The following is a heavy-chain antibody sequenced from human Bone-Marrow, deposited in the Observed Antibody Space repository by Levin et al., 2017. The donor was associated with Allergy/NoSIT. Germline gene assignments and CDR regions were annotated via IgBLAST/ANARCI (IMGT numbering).Heavy chain of an antibody. J-gene: IGHJ5*02. CDR2: INPNSGTP. V-gene: IGHV1-2*02. Sequence: GASVKVSCKASGYTFTGYYIHWVRQAPGQGLDYMGWINPNSGTPNYAPKFQGRVTLTRDTSITTAYMELSRLTSDDTAVYYCARGSKGASGYYYDARGSHTWFDPWGQGTLVTVSS. CDR3: ARGSKGASGYYYDARGSHTWFDP. D-gene: IGHD3-22*01. CDR1: GYTFTGYY.